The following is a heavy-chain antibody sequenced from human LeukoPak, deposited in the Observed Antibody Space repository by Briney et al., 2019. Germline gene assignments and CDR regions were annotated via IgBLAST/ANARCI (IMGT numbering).Heavy chain of an antibody. J-gene: IGHJ4*02. CDR2: ISAYNGNT. CDR3: ARDAPLAMAGTRNFDY. Sequence: GASVKVSCTASGYTFTSYGISWVRQAPGQGLEWMGWISAYNGNTNYAQKLQGRVTMTTDTSTSAAYMELRSLRSDDTAVYYCARDAPLAMAGTRNFDYWGQGTLVTVSS. V-gene: IGHV1-18*01. D-gene: IGHD6-19*01. CDR1: GYTFTSYG.